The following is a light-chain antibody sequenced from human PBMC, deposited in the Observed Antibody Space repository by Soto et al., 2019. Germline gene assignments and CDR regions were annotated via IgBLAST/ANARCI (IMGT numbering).Light chain of an antibody. CDR1: QDIRKS. CDR2: SAS. J-gene: IGKJ4*01. CDR3: QKYDTISLT. Sequence: DIEMTQSPSSLSASVGDRVTITCRASQDIRKSLVWYQQKPGKVPKLLIDSASTLQSGVPIRFSGSGSGTDFTLTISSLQPEDGATYDCQKYDTISLTFGGGTKVEI. V-gene: IGKV1-27*01.